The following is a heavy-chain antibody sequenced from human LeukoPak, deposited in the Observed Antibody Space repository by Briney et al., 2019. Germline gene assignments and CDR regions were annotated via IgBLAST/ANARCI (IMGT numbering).Heavy chain of an antibody. CDR2: IIPIFGTA. V-gene: IGHV1-69*05. CDR1: GGTFSSYA. D-gene: IGHD2-8*01. J-gene: IGHJ6*03. Sequence: SVKVSCKASGGTFSSYAISWVRQAPGQGLEWMGGIIPIFGTANYAQKFQGRVTVTTDESTSTAYMELSSLRSEDTAVYYCARHRSGYCTNGVCGYYMDVWGKGTTVTVSS. CDR3: ARHRSGYCTNGVCGYYMDV.